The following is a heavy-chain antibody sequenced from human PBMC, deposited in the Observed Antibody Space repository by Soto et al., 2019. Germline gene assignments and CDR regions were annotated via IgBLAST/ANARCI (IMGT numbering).Heavy chain of an antibody. V-gene: IGHV3-23*01. Sequence: EVQLLESGGGLVQPGGSLRLSCAASGFTFSSYAMSWVRQAPGKGLEWVSAISGSGGSTYYADSVKGRFTISRDNSKNTLYLQMNRLRAEDTAVYYCAKSTRLVMATDLDYWGQGTLVTVSS. CDR1: GFTFSSYA. J-gene: IGHJ4*02. CDR3: AKSTRLVMATDLDY. CDR2: ISGSGGST. D-gene: IGHD6-19*01.